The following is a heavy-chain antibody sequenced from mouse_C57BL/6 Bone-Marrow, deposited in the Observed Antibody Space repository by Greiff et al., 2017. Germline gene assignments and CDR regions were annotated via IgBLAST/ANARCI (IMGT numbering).Heavy chain of an antibody. D-gene: IGHD1-1*01. CDR3: ACYYRRSYVAY. Sequence: QVQLQQSGAELVRPGASVKLSCKASGYTFTSYGISWVKQRPGQGLEWIGEIYPGSGNTYYNEKFKGKATLTADKSSSTAYMQLRSLTSEDSALYFCACYYRRSYVAYWGQGTLVTVSA. CDR2: IYPGSGNT. CDR1: GYTFTSYG. V-gene: IGHV1-81*01. J-gene: IGHJ3*01.